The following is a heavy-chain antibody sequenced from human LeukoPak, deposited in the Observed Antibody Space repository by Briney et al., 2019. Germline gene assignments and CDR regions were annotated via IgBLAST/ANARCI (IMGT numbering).Heavy chain of an antibody. J-gene: IGHJ4*02. V-gene: IGHV3-7*01. Sequence: GGSLRLSCAASGFVFRNYFMGWVRQAPGKGLEWVASIKNDGSEKYYVDSVRGRYTISRDNTKNSLYLQMSSLRAEDTAVYYCATDRGWRTSGYYLYYFEYWGQGTLVTFSS. D-gene: IGHD3-3*01. CDR3: ATDRGWRTSGYYLYYFEY. CDR1: GFVFRNYF. CDR2: IKNDGSEK.